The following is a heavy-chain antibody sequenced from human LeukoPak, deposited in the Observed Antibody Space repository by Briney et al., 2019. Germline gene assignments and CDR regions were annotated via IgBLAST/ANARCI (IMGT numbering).Heavy chain of an antibody. V-gene: IGHV3-53*01. CDR2: IYSGGST. J-gene: IGHJ6*03. CDR1: GFTVSSNY. CDR3: ARGRYSSSWYVGNYYYYYYMDV. Sequence: PGGSLRLSCAASGFTVSSNYMGWVRQAPGKGLEWVSVIYSGGSTYYADSVKGRFTISRDNSKNTLYLQMNSLRAEDTAVYYCARGRYSSSWYVGNYYYYYYMDVWRKGTTVTVSS. D-gene: IGHD6-13*01.